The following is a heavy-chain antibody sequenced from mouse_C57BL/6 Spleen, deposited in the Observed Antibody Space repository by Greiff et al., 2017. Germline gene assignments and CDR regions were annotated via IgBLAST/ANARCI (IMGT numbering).Heavy chain of an antibody. Sequence: QVHVKQPGAELVMPGASVKLSCKASGYTFTSYWMHWVKQRPGQGLEWIGEIDPSDSYTNYNQKFKGKSTLTVDKSSSTAYMQLSSLTSEDSAVYYCARDYYGSSYGAMDYWGQGTSVTVSS. J-gene: IGHJ4*01. CDR1: GYTFTSYW. CDR3: ARDYYGSSYGAMDY. D-gene: IGHD1-1*01. CDR2: IDPSDSYT. V-gene: IGHV1-69*01.